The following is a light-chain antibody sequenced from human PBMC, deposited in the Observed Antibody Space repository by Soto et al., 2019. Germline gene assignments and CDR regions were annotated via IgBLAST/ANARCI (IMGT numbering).Light chain of an antibody. CDR1: QGISSY. Sequence: AIRMTQSPSSLSASTGDRVTITCRASQGISSYLAWYQQKPGKAPKLLIYAASTLQSGVPSRFSGSGSGTDCTLTISCLQSEDFATYYCQQYYSYPPTFGGGTKVEIK. V-gene: IGKV1-8*01. J-gene: IGKJ4*01. CDR2: AAS. CDR3: QQYYSYPPT.